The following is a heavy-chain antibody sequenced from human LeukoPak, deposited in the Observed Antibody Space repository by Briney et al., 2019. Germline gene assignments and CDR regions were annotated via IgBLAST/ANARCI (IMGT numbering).Heavy chain of an antibody. CDR2: INHSGST. Sequence: SETLSLTCAVYGGSFSGYYWSWIRQPPGKGLEWIGEINHSGSTNYNPSLKSRVTISVDTSKNQSSLKLSSVTAADTAVYYCARGILGYCSSTSCYTYYYYYMDVWGKGTTVTVSS. J-gene: IGHJ6*03. V-gene: IGHV4-34*01. D-gene: IGHD2-2*02. CDR3: ARGILGYCSSTSCYTYYYYYMDV. CDR1: GGSFSGYY.